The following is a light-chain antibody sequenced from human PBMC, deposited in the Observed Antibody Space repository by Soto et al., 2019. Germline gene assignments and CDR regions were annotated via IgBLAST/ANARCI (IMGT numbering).Light chain of an antibody. CDR1: QSISSY. CDR2: AAS. CDR3: QQSYSTPLCT. Sequence: DIQMTQSPSSLSASVGDRVTITCRASQSISSYLNWYQQKPGKAPKLLIYAASSLQSGVPSRFSGSGYGTDLTLTISSMQPEDCATYYCQQSYSTPLCTFGQGTKLEIK. V-gene: IGKV1-39*01. J-gene: IGKJ2*02.